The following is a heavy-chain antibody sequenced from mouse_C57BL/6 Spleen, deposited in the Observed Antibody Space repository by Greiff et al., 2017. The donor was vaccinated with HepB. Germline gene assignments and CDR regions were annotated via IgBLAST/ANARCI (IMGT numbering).Heavy chain of an antibody. Sequence: VQLQQSGTELVKPGASVKLSCKASGYTFTSYWMHWVKQRPGQGLEWIGNINPSNGGTNYNEKFKSKATLTVDKSSSTAYMQLSSLTSEDSAVYYCARWGYGYDWFAYWGQGTLVTVSA. J-gene: IGHJ3*01. CDR2: INPSNGGT. CDR3: ARWGYGYDWFAY. V-gene: IGHV1-53*01. CDR1: GYTFTSYW. D-gene: IGHD2-2*01.